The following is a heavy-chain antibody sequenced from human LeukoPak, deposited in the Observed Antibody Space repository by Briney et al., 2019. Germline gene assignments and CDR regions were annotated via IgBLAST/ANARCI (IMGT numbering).Heavy chain of an antibody. V-gene: IGHV1-8*01. D-gene: IGHD3-3*01. CDR1: GYTFTSYD. J-gene: IGHJ6*03. CDR3: ARARGHYGFCSVSRYMDV. CDR2: MHPNSGNT. Sequence: ASVKVSCKASGYTFTSYDINWVRQATGQGLEWMGWMHPNSGNTGYAQKFQGRVTMTRNTSISTAYMELSSLRSEDTAVYYCARARGHYGFCSVSRYMDVWGKGTTVTVSS.